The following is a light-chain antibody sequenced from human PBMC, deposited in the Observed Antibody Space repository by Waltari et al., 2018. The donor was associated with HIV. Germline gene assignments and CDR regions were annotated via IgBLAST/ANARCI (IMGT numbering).Light chain of an antibody. V-gene: IGLV3-25*03. CDR3: QSADNSGTYV. J-gene: IGLJ1*01. CDR1: TLSHQY. CDR2: RDI. Sequence: SYDLPQPPSVSVSPVQTARLTCSGATLSHQYSYWYQQKSGQAHVLVIFRDIERPSGIPERFSGSRSGATVTLTISGVQAEDEADYYCQSADNSGTYVFATGTQVTVL.